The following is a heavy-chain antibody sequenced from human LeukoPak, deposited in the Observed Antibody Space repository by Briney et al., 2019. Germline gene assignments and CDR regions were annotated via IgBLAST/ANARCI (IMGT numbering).Heavy chain of an antibody. V-gene: IGHV4-61*02. CDR2: INTSGST. CDR3: ARGAYDFVWGSYRYKKNYYYYMDV. J-gene: IGHJ6*03. D-gene: IGHD3-16*02. CDR1: GGSISSGSYY. Sequence: SETLSLTCTVSGGSISSGSYYWSWIRQPAGKGLEWIGRINTSGSTKYNPSLKSRVTISLDTSENQFSLKLSSVTAADTAVYYWARGAYDFVWGSYRYKKNYYYYMDVWGKGTTVTISS.